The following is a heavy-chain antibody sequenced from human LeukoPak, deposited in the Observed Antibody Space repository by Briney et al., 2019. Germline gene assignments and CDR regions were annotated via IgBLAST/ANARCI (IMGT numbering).Heavy chain of an antibody. CDR1: GYTFTSYD. CDR2: MNPNSGNT. J-gene: IGHJ4*02. V-gene: IGHV1-8*02. CDR3: ARGLYYYDSSGRDY. Sequence: ASVTVSCKASGYTFTSYDINWVRQAAGQGLEWMGWMNPNSGNTGYAQKFQGRVTMTRNTSISTAYMELSSLRSEDTAVYYCARGLYYYDSSGRDYWGQGTLVTVSS. D-gene: IGHD3-22*01.